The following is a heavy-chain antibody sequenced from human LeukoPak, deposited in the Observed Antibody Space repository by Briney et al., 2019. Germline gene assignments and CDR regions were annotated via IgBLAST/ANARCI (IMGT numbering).Heavy chain of an antibody. D-gene: IGHD2-2*02. CDR1: GGSISSYY. CDR3: ARGVGDIVVVPAAIDAGWFDP. V-gene: IGHV4-4*07. Sequence: SETPSLTCTVSGGSISSYYWSWIRQPAGKGLEWIGRIYTSGSTNYNPSLKSRVTMSVDTSKNQFSLKLSSVTAADTAVYYCARGVGDIVVVPAAIDAGWFDPWGQGTLVTVSS. CDR2: IYTSGST. J-gene: IGHJ5*02.